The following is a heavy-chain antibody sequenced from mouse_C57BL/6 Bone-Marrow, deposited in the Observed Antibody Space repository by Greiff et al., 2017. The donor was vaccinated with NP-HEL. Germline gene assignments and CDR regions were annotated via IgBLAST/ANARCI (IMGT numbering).Heavy chain of an antibody. CDR3: TTRALFSY. CDR2: IDPENGDT. CDR1: GFNIKDDY. J-gene: IGHJ3*01. Sequence: VQLQQSGAELVRPGASVKLSCTASGFNIKDDYMHWVKQRPEQGLEWIGWIDPENGDTEYASKFQGKATITANTSSNTAYLPLSSLTSEDTAVYYVTTRALFSYWGQGTLVTGSA. V-gene: IGHV14-4*01.